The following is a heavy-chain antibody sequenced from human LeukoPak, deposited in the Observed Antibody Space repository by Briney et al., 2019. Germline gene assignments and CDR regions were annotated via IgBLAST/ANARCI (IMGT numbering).Heavy chain of an antibody. CDR2: ISQNGDS. CDR3: ARRRRGTRLTMVRGVMLWFDP. CDR1: GGSLSFYY. J-gene: IGHJ5*02. D-gene: IGHD3-10*01. V-gene: IGHV4-34*01. Sequence: SETLSLTCGVSGGSLSFYYWSWIRQSPGKGLERIAEISQNGDSNYNMSLKSRVTISLDKSKNQVSLKLNSVTAADTAVYYCARRRRGTRLTMVRGVMLWFDPWGQGTLVTVSS.